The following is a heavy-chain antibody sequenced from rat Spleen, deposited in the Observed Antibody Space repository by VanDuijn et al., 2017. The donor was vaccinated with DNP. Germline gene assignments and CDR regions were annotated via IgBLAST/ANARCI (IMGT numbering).Heavy chain of an antibody. CDR1: GFSLTNYH. D-gene: IGHD1-3*01. J-gene: IGHJ4*01. V-gene: IGHV2-27*01. CDR2: IQSGGNT. CDR3: ARSLATVVPTGAMDV. Sequence: QVQLKDSGPGLVQPSQTLSLTCTVSGFSLTNYHVHWVRQPPGKGLEWMGRIQSGGNTDYNSALKSRLSISRDTYQSQVYLKMNSVQTEDSAMYFCARSLATVVPTGAMDVWGQGTSVTVSS.